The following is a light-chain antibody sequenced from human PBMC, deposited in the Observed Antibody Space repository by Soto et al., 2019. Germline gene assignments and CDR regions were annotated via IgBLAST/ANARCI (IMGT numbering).Light chain of an antibody. Sequence: DIQMTQSPSTLSASVGDRVTITCRASQSISSWLAWYQAKPGKAPKLLIYDASSLESGVPSRFSGSGSGTEFTLTISSLQPDDFATYYCQQYNSYPTFGQGTKVEIK. CDR1: QSISSW. V-gene: IGKV1-5*01. CDR2: DAS. J-gene: IGKJ1*01. CDR3: QQYNSYPT.